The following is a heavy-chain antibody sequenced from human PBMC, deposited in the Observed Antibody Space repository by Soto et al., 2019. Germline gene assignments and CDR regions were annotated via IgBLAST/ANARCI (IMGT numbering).Heavy chain of an antibody. V-gene: IGHV1-69*13. CDR1: GGTFSSYA. CDR3: ARSNLNTGSYYWEFDY. J-gene: IGHJ4*02. CDR2: IIPTFGTA. D-gene: IGHD1-26*01. Sequence: SVKVSCKASGGTFSSYAISWVRQAPGQGLEWMGGIIPTFGTANYAQKFQGRVTITADESTSTAYMELSSLRSEDTAVYYCARSNLNTGSYYWEFDYWGQGTLFTVS.